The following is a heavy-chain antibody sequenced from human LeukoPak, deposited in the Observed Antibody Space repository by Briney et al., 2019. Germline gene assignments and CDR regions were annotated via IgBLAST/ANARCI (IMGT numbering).Heavy chain of an antibody. CDR3: ARSLYRWLRLEY. CDR1: VGPISSYY. Sequence: PSETLALTCTVSVGPISSYYWSWIREPPGKRLEGIGYIYHSGNTNFNPSLKSRVSISVDTSKNQFSLSLNSVTAADTAVYYCARSLYRWLRLEYWGQGALVTVSS. J-gene: IGHJ4*02. D-gene: IGHD5-24*01. CDR2: IYHSGNT. V-gene: IGHV4-59*12.